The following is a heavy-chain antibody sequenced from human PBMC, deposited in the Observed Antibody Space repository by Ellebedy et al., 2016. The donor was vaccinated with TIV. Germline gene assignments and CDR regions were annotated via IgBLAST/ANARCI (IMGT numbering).Heavy chain of an antibody. CDR1: GFVFSSYT. J-gene: IGHJ4*02. CDR3: ARHPYSSGWSAIGYFDL. Sequence: GESLKISCAASGFVFSSYTMWWVRQTPGKGLEWVAVTSFDGKNKHYADPVKGRFTISRDNSQNTLYLHMHSLRDEDTAVYYCARHPYSSGWSAIGYFDLWGQGALVTVSS. V-gene: IGHV3-30*04. CDR2: TSFDGKNK. D-gene: IGHD6-19*01.